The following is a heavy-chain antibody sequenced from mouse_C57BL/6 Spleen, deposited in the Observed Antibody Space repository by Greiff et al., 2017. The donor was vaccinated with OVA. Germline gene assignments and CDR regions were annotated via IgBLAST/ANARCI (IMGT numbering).Heavy chain of an antibody. Sequence: EVQVVESGGGLVKPGGSLKLSCAASGFTFSSYAMSWVRQTPEKRLEWVATISDGGSYTYYPDNVKGRFTISRDNAKNNLYLQMSHLKSEDTAMYYCARGDRRNYFDYWGQGTTLTVSS. CDR3: ARGDRRNYFDY. CDR1: GFTFSSYA. D-gene: IGHD2-14*01. V-gene: IGHV5-4*01. CDR2: ISDGGSYT. J-gene: IGHJ2*01.